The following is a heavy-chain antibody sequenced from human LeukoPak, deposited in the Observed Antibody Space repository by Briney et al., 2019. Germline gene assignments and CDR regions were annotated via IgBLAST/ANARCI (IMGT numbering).Heavy chain of an antibody. J-gene: IGHJ4*02. CDR3: ASLYDSSGYYSDY. Sequence: GGSLRLSCAASGFTFDDYAMHWVRQAPGKGLEWVSGISWNSGSIGYAGPVKGRFTISRDNAKNSLYLQMNSLRAEDTALYYCASLYDSSGYYSDYWGQGTLVTVSS. D-gene: IGHD3-22*01. CDR2: ISWNSGSI. V-gene: IGHV3-9*01. CDR1: GFTFDDYA.